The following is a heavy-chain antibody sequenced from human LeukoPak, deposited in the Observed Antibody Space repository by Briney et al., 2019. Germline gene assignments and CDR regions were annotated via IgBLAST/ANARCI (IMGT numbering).Heavy chain of an antibody. J-gene: IGHJ4*02. CDR2: ISSSSSYI. CDR3: ARAAMSYSSGQESGY. CDR1: GFTFSSYS. D-gene: IGHD6-19*01. V-gene: IGHV3-21*01. Sequence: GGSPRLSCAASGFTFSSYSMSWVRQAPGKGLEWVSSISSSSSYIYYADSVKGRFTISRDNAKNSLYLQMNSLRAEDTAVYYCARAAMSYSSGQESGYWGQGTLVTVSS.